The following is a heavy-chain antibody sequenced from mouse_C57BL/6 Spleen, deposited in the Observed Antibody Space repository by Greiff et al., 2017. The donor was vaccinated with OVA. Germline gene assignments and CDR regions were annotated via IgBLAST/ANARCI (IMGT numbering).Heavy chain of an antibody. Sequence: QVQLQQPGAELVKPGASVKLSCKASGYTFTSYWMPWVKQRPGQGLEWIGMIHPNSGSTNYNEKFKSKATLTVDKSSSTAYMQLSSLTSEDSAVYYCASYSNYVKDWYFDVWGTGATVTVSS. CDR2: IHPNSGST. J-gene: IGHJ1*03. CDR3: ASYSNYVKDWYFDV. D-gene: IGHD2-5*01. CDR1: GYTFTSYW. V-gene: IGHV1-64*01.